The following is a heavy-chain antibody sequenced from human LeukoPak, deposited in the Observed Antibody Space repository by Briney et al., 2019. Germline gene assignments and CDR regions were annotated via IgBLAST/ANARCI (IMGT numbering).Heavy chain of an antibody. CDR2: IIPILGIA. V-gene: IGHV1-69*04. Sequence: SVTVSCTASGGTFSSYAVSWVRQAPGQGLEWMGRIIPILGIANYAQKFQGRVTITADKSTSTAYMELSSLRSEDTAVYYCARGYGERNWFDHWGQGTLVTVSS. J-gene: IGHJ5*02. CDR1: GGTFSSYA. CDR3: ARGYGERNWFDH. D-gene: IGHD3-10*01.